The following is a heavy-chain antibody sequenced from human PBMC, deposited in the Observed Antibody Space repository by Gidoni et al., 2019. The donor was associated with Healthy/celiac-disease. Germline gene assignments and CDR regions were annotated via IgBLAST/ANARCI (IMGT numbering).Heavy chain of an antibody. CDR1: GGSISSYY. Sequence: QVQLQESGPGLVKPSETLPLTCTVSGGSISSYYWRWIRQPPGKGLAWIGYIYYSGSTNYNPSLKRRVTISVDTSKNQFSLKLSSVTAADTAVYYCARSTVTTMNGMDVWGQGTTVTVSS. J-gene: IGHJ6*02. CDR3: ARSTVTTMNGMDV. D-gene: IGHD4-4*01. V-gene: IGHV4-59*01. CDR2: IYYSGST.